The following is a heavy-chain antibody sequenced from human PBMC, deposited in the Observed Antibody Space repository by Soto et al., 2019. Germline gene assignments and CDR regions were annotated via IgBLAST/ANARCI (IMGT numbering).Heavy chain of an antibody. Sequence: QVQLVQSGAEVKKPGASVKVSCKASGYTLTSYDINWVRQATGQGLEWMGWMNPNSGNTGYAQKFQGRVTMTRNTSISTAYMELSSLRSEDTAVYYCARNLKRVVAATRTLDADYWGQGTLVTVSS. J-gene: IGHJ4*02. D-gene: IGHD2-15*01. CDR2: MNPNSGNT. V-gene: IGHV1-8*01. CDR3: ARNLKRVVAATRTLDADY. CDR1: GYTLTSYD.